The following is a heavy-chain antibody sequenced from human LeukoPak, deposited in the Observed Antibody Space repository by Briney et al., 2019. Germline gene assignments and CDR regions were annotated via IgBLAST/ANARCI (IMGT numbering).Heavy chain of an antibody. CDR3: ARSGGEGLNWFDP. CDR2: IYPSGGST. D-gene: IGHD3-16*01. CDR1: GYTLTNYY. J-gene: IGHJ5*02. V-gene: IGHV1-46*01. Sequence: ASVKVSCKASGYTLTNYYMHWVRQAPGQELEWMGIIYPSGGSTSYAQKFQGRVTMTRDTSTSTVYMELSSLRSEDTAVYYCARSGGEGLNWFDPWGQGTLVTVSS.